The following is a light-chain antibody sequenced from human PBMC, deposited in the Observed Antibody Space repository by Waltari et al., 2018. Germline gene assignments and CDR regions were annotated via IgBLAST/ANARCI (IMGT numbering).Light chain of an antibody. CDR1: QSIDSW. V-gene: IGKV1-5*03. Sequence: DIQLTQSPSTLSASVGDRVTITCRASQSIDSWLAWYQQKPGKAPKLLIYKSSSLESGVPSRFSGSGSGTEVTLTISSLQPDDFAAYYCQKYNSYSRTFGQGTKVEIK. J-gene: IGKJ1*01. CDR2: KSS. CDR3: QKYNSYSRT.